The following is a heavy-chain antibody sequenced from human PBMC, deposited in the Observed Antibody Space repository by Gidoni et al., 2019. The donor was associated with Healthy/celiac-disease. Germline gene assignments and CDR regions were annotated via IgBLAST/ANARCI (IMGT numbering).Heavy chain of an antibody. CDR2: MNPNSGNT. CDR1: GYTFTSYD. D-gene: IGHD2-15*01. V-gene: IGHV1-8*01. J-gene: IGHJ4*02. CDR3: ARGLAYCSGGSCFYYFDY. Sequence: QVQLVQSGAEVKKPGASVKVSCKASGYTFTSYDINWVRQATGPGLEWMGWMNPNSGNTGYAQKFQGRVTMTRNTSISTAYMELSSLRSEDTAVYYCARGLAYCSGGSCFYYFDYWGQGTLVTVSS.